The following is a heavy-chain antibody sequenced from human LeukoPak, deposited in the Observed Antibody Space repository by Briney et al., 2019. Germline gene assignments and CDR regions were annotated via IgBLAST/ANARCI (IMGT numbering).Heavy chain of an antibody. Sequence: ASVKVSCKASGYTFTSYYMHWVRQAPGQGLEWTGIINPSGGSTSYAQKFQGRVTMTRDTSTSTVYMELSSLRPEDTAVYYCAGGSSGWYSVAYWGQGTLVTVSS. D-gene: IGHD6-19*01. CDR2: INPSGGST. CDR3: AGGSSGWYSVAY. V-gene: IGHV1-46*01. J-gene: IGHJ4*02. CDR1: GYTFTSYY.